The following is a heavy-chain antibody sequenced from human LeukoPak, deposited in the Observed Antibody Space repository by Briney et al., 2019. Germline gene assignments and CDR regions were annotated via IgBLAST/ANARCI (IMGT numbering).Heavy chain of an antibody. CDR2: ISAYNGNT. CDR1: GYTFTSYD. J-gene: IGHJ4*02. V-gene: IGHV1-18*01. CDR3: ARLGIYDFWSGYYTLDY. D-gene: IGHD3-3*01. Sequence: ASVKVSCKASGYTFTSYDINWVRQAPGQGLEWMGWISAYNGNTNYAQKLQGRVTMTTDTSTSTAYMELRSLRSDDTAVYYCARLGIYDFWSGYYTLDYWGQGTLVTVSS.